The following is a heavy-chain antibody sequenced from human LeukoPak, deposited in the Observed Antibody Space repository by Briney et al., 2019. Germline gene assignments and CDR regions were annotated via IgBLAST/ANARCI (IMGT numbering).Heavy chain of an antibody. J-gene: IGHJ4*02. Sequence: GGSLRLSCAASGFTFSSYWMSWVRQAPGQGLEWVANIKQDGSETYYVDSVKGRFTISRDNAKNSLYLQMNSLRAEDTAVYYCAREYYDFWSGYYPPYYFDYWGQGTLVTVSS. CDR1: GFTFSSYW. CDR2: IKQDGSET. V-gene: IGHV3-7*01. CDR3: AREYYDFWSGYYPPYYFDY. D-gene: IGHD3-3*01.